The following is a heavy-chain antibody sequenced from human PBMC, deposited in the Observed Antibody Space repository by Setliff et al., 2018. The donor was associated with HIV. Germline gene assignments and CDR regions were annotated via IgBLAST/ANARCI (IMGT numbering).Heavy chain of an antibody. D-gene: IGHD3-10*01. CDR1: GYTFTDYY. Sequence: ASVKVSCKASGYTFTDYYMHWVRQAPGQGLEWMGIINPSGGSTSYAQKFQGRVTMTRDTSTSTVYMELSSLRSEDTAVYYCARGGPVLLWFGELYNYYYYMDVWGKGTTVTAP. CDR2: INPSGGST. J-gene: IGHJ6*03. CDR3: ARGGPVLLWFGELYNYYYYMDV. V-gene: IGHV1-46*01.